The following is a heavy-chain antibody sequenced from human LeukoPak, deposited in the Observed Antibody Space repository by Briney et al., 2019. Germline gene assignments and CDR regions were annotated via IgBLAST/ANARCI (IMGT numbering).Heavy chain of an antibody. CDR2: ISPYNDNT. CDR1: GYTFTSHG. CDR3: ARNVIAVAGIDGFDI. Sequence: GASVKASCQASGYTFTSHGISWVRQVPGQGLEWMGWISPYNDNTNYAQKLRGRVTMTTDTSTSTAYMDLKSLRSDDTAIYYCARNVIAVAGIDGFDIWGQGTMVTVSS. V-gene: IGHV1-18*01. J-gene: IGHJ3*02. D-gene: IGHD6-19*01.